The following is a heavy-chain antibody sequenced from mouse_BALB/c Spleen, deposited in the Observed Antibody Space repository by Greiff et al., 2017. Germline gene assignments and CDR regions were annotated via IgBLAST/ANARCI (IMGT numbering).Heavy chain of an antibody. CDR3: AKVKDDWFAY. Sequence: EVQRVESGGGLVKPGGSLKLSCAASGFTFSSYAMSWVRQSPEKRLEWVAEISSGGSYTYYPDTVTGRFTFSRDNDKNTLYLEMSSLRPEDTAMYYCAKVKDDWFAYWGQGTLVTVSA. V-gene: IGHV5-9-4*01. J-gene: IGHJ3*01. CDR2: ISSGGSYT. CDR1: GFTFSSYA. D-gene: IGHD1-3*01.